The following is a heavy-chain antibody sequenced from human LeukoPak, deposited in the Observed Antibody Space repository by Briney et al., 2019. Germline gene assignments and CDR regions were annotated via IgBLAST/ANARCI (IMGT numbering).Heavy chain of an antibody. J-gene: IGHJ4*02. Sequence: PGGSLRLSCAASGFTFSNFAMNWVRQAPGKGLEWVSIIYTAGTTYYAGSVRGRFTISRDNSKNTLYLQMNSLSAEDTAVFYCARAIRGYYFDSWGQGALVTVSS. V-gene: IGHV3-66*01. CDR2: IYTAGTT. CDR1: GFTFSNFA. CDR3: ARAIRGYYFDS. D-gene: IGHD1-14*01.